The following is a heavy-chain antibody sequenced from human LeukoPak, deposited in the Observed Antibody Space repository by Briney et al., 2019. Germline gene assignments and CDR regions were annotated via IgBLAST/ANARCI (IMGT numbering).Heavy chain of an antibody. J-gene: IGHJ6*02. Sequence: PGGSLRLSCAASGFTFDDYGMSWVRQAPGKGLEWVSGINWNGGSTGYADSVKGRFTIPRDNAKNSLYLQMNSLRAEDTALYYCARVGPSSASMTPAYGMDVWGQGTTVTVSS. CDR2: INWNGGST. V-gene: IGHV3-20*04. CDR1: GFTFDDYG. CDR3: ARVGPSSASMTPAYGMDV. D-gene: IGHD2/OR15-2a*01.